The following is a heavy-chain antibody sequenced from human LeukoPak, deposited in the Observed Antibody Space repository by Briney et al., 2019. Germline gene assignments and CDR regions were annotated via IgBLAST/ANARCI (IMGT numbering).Heavy chain of an antibody. V-gene: IGHV5-51*01. Sequence: GESLKISXMGSGYSFTSYWIGWVRQMPGKGLEWMGIIYPGDSDTRYSPSFQGQVTISADKSISTAYLQWSSLKASDTAMYYCARLLLWFGELSGFDYWGQGTLVTVSS. J-gene: IGHJ4*02. CDR2: IYPGDSDT. CDR1: GYSFTSYW. CDR3: ARLLLWFGELSGFDY. D-gene: IGHD3-10*01.